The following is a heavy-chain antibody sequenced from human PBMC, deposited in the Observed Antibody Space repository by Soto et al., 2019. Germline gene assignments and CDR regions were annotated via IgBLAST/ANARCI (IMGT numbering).Heavy chain of an antibody. CDR1: GYRFSNYW. D-gene: IGHD1-7*01. CDR2: IYPGDSEI. V-gene: IGHV5-51*01. CDR3: ARLHWNYRGYFDS. J-gene: IGHJ4*02. Sequence: PGESLKISCQGSGYRFSNYWIGWVRQMPGKGLEWMGSIYPGDSEIRYSPSFQGQVSISADKSVSAAYLQWSSLRASDTAMYYCARLHWNYRGYFDSWDQGTLVTVSS.